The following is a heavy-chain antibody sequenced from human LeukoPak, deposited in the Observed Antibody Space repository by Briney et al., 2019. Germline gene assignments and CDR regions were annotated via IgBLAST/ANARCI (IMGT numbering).Heavy chain of an antibody. Sequence: GGSPRLSCAASGFTFSSYAMHWVRQAPGKGLEYVSAISSNGGSTYYANSVKGRFTISRDNSKNTLYLQMGSLRAEDMAVYYCARVKSSSWFYYFDYWAREPWSPSPQ. D-gene: IGHD6-13*01. CDR3: ARVKSSSWFYYFDY. V-gene: IGHV3-64*01. J-gene: IGHJ4*02. CDR2: ISSNGGST. CDR1: GFTFSSYA.